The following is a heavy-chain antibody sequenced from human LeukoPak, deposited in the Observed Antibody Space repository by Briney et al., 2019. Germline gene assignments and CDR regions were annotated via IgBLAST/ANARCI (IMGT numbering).Heavy chain of an antibody. CDR1: GGSISSYY. V-gene: IGHV4-59*08. Sequence: SETLSLTCTVSGGSISSYYWSWIRQPPGKGLEWTGYIYYSGSTNYNPSLKSRVTISVDTSKNQFSLKLSSVTAADTAVYYCARLARYSSSWYLGHHYWGQGTLVTVSS. D-gene: IGHD6-13*01. CDR2: IYYSGST. J-gene: IGHJ4*02. CDR3: ARLARYSSSWYLGHHY.